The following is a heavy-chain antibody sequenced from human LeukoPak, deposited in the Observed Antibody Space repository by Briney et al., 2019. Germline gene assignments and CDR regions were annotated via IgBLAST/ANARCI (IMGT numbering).Heavy chain of an antibody. J-gene: IGHJ3*01. CDR3: ARDDLRDEGFDV. CDR1: GFTFTKYN. CDR2: ISSSSVYK. V-gene: IGHV3-21*04. Sequence: GALRLSCSASGFTFTKYNMNWVRQAPGKGLEGVSSISSSSVYKHYADSVKGRFTISRDSATNSVYLQMNTLRGEDTAFYYCARDDLRDEGFDVWGQGTMVTVSS.